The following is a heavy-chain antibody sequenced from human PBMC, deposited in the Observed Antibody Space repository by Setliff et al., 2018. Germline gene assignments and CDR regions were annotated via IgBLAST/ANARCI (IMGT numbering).Heavy chain of an antibody. CDR3: ARIPFYYDSSGYYYDLNWYFDL. CDR2: INHSGST. Sequence: LSLTCAVYGGSFSGYSWSWIRQPPGKGLEWIGKINHSGSTNYNPSLRSRVTISVDTSKNQFSLKLTSVTAADTAVYFCARIPFYYDSSGYYYDLNWYFDLWGRGALVTVSS. CDR1: GGSFSGYS. D-gene: IGHD3-22*01. V-gene: IGHV4-34*01. J-gene: IGHJ2*01.